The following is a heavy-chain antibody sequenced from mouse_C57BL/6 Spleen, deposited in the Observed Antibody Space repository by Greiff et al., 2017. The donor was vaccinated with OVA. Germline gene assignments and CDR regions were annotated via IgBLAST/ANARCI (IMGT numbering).Heavy chain of an antibody. CDR3: ARYARSFDY. CDR1: GFTFTDYY. Sequence: EVQLVESGGGLVQPGGSLSLSCAASGFTFTDYYMSWVRQPPGKALEWLGFIRNKDNGYTTEYSASVKVRFTISRNNSQSILYLQMNALEAEDIATYCDARYARSFDYWGQGTTLTVSS. CDR2: IRNKDNGYTT. V-gene: IGHV7-3*01. J-gene: IGHJ2*01.